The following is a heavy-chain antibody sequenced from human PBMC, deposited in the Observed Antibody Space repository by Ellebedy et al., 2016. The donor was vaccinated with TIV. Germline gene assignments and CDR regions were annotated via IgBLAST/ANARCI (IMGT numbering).Heavy chain of an antibody. V-gene: IGHV4-34*11. CDR1: GGSFRGYY. CDR2: SGST. J-gene: IGHJ4*02. Sequence: MPSETLSLTCAVYGGSFRGYYWSWIRQPPGKGLEWIGYSGSTNYNPSLKSPVTIPVDRSKNQISLKLRSVTAADTAVYCRARSSGKYWDYLDSWGQGTLVTVSS. CDR3: ARSSGKYWDYLDS. D-gene: IGHD1-26*01.